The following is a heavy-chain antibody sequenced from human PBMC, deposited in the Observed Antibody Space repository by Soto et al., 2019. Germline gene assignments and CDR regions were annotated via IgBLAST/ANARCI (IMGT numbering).Heavy chain of an antibody. CDR2: INQDGTEK. V-gene: IGHV3-7*01. CDR3: AKAPDGSGRECYCDY. D-gene: IGHD3-10*01. J-gene: IGHJ4*02. CDR1: GFTFSRYW. Sequence: GGSLRLSCATSGFTFSRYWMTWVRQVPGKGLEWVANINQDGTEKYYLASVKGRFTISRDNAKDSLDLQMNALSADDTAVYYCAKAPDGSGRECYCDYWGQGTLVTVSS.